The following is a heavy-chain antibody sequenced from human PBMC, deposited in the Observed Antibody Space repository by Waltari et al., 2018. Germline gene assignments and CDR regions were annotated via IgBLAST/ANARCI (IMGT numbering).Heavy chain of an antibody. CDR1: VFTFSNAW. Sequence: EVQLVVSGGGLVKPGGSLILSCAASVFTFSNAWMIGVRQAPGRGPEWVGGIKSKTDGGTTDYAAPVKGRCTISRDDSKNTLYLQMNSLKSEDTAVYYCTTELGGIGYCSSTSCYLNYWGQGTLVTVSS. J-gene: IGHJ4*02. D-gene: IGHD2-2*01. CDR2: IKSKTDGGTT. CDR3: TTELGGIGYCSSTSCYLNY. V-gene: IGHV3-15*01.